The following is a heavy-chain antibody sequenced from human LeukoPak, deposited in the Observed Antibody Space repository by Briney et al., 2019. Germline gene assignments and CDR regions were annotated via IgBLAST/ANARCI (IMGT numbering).Heavy chain of an antibody. CDR2: IYYSGST. CDR3: ARLERTVGDYMDV. V-gene: IGHV4-39*07. CDR1: GGSISSSSYY. D-gene: IGHD1-1*01. J-gene: IGHJ6*03. Sequence: PSETLSLTCTVSGGSISSSSYYWGWIRQPPGKGLEWIGSIYYSGSTYYNPSLKSRVTISVDTSKNRFSLKLSSVTAADTAVYYCARLERTVGDYMDVWGKGTTVTVSS.